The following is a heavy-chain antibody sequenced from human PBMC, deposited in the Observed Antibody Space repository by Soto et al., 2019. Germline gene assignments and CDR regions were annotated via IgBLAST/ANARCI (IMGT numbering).Heavy chain of an antibody. Sequence: PGGSLRLSCAASGFTFSSYGMHWVRQAPGKGLEWVAVIWYDGSNKYYADYVKGRFTISRDNSKSTLYLQINSLRAEDTAKYYCARDNCSSTSCYEWVYYYYYYGMDVWGQGTTVTVSS. CDR1: GFTFSSYG. CDR3: ARDNCSSTSCYEWVYYYYYYGMDV. J-gene: IGHJ6*02. D-gene: IGHD2-2*01. V-gene: IGHV3-33*01. CDR2: IWYDGSNK.